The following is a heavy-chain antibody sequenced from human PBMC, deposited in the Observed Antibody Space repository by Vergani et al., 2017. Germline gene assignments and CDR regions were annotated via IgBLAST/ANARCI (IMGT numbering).Heavy chain of an antibody. Sequence: QVQLVQSGAELKKPGASVRVSCKASGGTFSSYAISWVRQAPGQGLEWMGGIIPIFGTANYAQKFQGRVTITADESTSTAYMELSSLRSEDTAVYYCARVAPSNSEVTPTAFDVWGQGTMVTVSS. CDR2: IIPIFGTA. CDR3: ARVAPSNSEVTPTAFDV. J-gene: IGHJ3*01. D-gene: IGHD1-1*01. V-gene: IGHV1-69*01. CDR1: GGTFSSYA.